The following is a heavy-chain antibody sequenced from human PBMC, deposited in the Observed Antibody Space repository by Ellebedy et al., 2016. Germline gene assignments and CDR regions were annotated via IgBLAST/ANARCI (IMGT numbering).Heavy chain of an antibody. CDR1: GYTFTSYD. Sequence: ASVKVSCKASGYTFTSYDINWVRQAPGQGLEWMGWINPNSGGTNYAQKFQGWVTMTRDTSISTAYMELSRLRSDDTAVYYCARGPKISGVRGVIITSGFDPWGQGTLVTVSS. CDR3: ARGPKISGVRGVIITSGFDP. J-gene: IGHJ5*02. CDR2: INPNSGGT. D-gene: IGHD3-10*01. V-gene: IGHV1-2*04.